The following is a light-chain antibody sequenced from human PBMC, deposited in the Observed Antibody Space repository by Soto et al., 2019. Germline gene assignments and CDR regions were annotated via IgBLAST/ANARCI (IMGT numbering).Light chain of an antibody. CDR1: QSVNAY. J-gene: IGKJ1*01. CDR2: DAS. CDR3: QQHLGRHT. Sequence: VLTQSPVTLSLSPGERATLSCRASQSVNAYLAWYQQKPGQAPRLLIYDASVRATGIPVRFSGSGSGTDFTLTISSLEPEDSAVYYCQQHLGRHTFGQGTKVDIK. V-gene: IGKV3-11*01.